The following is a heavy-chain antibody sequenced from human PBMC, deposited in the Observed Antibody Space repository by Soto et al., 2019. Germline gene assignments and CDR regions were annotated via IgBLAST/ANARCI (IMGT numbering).Heavy chain of an antibody. D-gene: IGHD2-15*01. CDR1: GGSISSYY. V-gene: IGHV4-4*07. J-gene: IGHJ6*02. Sequence: QVQLQESGPGLVKPSETLSLTCTVSGGSISSYYWSWIRQPAGKGLEWIGRIYTSGSTNYNPSLKRRVTMSVDTSKNQFSLKLSSVTAADTAVYYCARDSGEYCSGGSCSYYYYGMDVWGQGTTVTVSS. CDR3: ARDSGEYCSGGSCSYYYYGMDV. CDR2: IYTSGST.